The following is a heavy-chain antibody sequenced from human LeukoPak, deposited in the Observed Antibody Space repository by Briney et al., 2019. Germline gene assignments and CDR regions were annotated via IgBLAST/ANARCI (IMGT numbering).Heavy chain of an antibody. CDR3: ARDTTWIQLWSHY. Sequence: SVKVSCKASGFTFTSSAVQWVRQARGQRLEWIGWIVVGSGNTNYAQKFQGRVTITRDTSASTAYMELSSLRSEDTAVYYCARDTTWIQLWSHYWGQGTLVTVSS. J-gene: IGHJ4*02. CDR2: IVVGSGNT. CDR1: GFTFTSSA. D-gene: IGHD5-18*01. V-gene: IGHV1-58*01.